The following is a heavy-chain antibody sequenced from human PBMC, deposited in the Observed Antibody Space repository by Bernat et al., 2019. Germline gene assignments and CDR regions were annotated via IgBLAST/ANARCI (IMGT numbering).Heavy chain of an antibody. V-gene: IGHV3-30*18. CDR2: ISYDGSNK. CDR1: GFTFSSYG. Sequence: QVQLVESGGGVVQPGRSPRLSCAASGFTFSSYGMHWVRQAPGKGLEWVAVISYDGSNKYYADSVKGRFTISRDNSKNTLYLQMNSLRVEDTAVYYCAKDGAWGAMVDYYYYGMDVWGQGTTVTVSS. D-gene: IGHD5-18*01. CDR3: AKDGAWGAMVDYYYYGMDV. J-gene: IGHJ6*02.